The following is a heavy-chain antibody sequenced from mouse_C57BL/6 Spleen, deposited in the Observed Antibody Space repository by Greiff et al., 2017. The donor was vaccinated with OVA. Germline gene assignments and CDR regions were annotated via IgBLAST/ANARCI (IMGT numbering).Heavy chain of an antibody. CDR3: ATTVVALHYFDY. CDR2: INPNNGGT. D-gene: IGHD1-1*01. CDR1: GYTFTDYY. V-gene: IGHV1-26*01. Sequence: VQLQQSGPELVKPGASVKISCKASGYTFTDYYMNWVKQSHGKSLEWIGDINPNNGGTSYNQKFKGKATLTVDKSSSTAYMELRSLTSEDSAVYYCATTVVALHYFDYWGQGTTLTVSS. J-gene: IGHJ2*01.